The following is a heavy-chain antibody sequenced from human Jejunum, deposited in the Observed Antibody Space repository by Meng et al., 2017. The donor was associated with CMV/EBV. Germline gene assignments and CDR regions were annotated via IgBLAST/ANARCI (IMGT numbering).Heavy chain of an antibody. V-gene: IGHV3-21*01. D-gene: IGHD6-25*01. Sequence: CAASGFTFNDYTMNWVRQAPGKVLEWVSSISSSNTYIYYADSVKGRFTISRDNAKNSLYLQMNNLRADDTAVYYCAREGYQRWFDPWGQGTLVTVSS. CDR1: GFTFNDYT. J-gene: IGHJ5*02. CDR2: ISSSNTYI. CDR3: AREGYQRWFDP.